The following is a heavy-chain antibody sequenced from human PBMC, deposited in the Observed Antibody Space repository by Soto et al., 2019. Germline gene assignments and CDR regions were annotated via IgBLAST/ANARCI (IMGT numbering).Heavy chain of an antibody. V-gene: IGHV4-59*01. D-gene: IGHD4-17*01. CDR1: GSPISPFY. CDR2: IYYTGST. Sequence: SETLSLTCTASGSPISPFYWSWIRQPPGRGLEWIGYIYYTGSTKYNPSLKSRVTLSLGTSRNQLSLKLSSVTAADTAVYFCTRVGGYYGDYPNFDYWGPGTLVTVSS. J-gene: IGHJ4*02. CDR3: TRVGGYYGDYPNFDY.